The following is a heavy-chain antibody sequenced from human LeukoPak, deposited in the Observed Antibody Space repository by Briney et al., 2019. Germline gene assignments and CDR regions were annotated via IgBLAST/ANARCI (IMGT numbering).Heavy chain of an antibody. CDR1: GFTFSNYY. D-gene: IGHD3-22*01. V-gene: IGHV3-11*04. J-gene: IGHJ3*02. CDR2: ISSSGSTI. Sequence: GGSLRLSCAASGFTFSNYYMSWIRQAPGKGLEWVSYISSSGSTIYYADSVKGRFTISRDNAKNSLYLQMNSLRAEDTAVYYCAREDYYDSSGYDGAAFDIWGQGTMVTVSS. CDR3: AREDYYDSSGYDGAAFDI.